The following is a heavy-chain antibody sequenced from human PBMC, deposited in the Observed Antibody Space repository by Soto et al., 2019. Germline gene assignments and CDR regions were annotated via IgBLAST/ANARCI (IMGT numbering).Heavy chain of an antibody. CDR3: ARMNVDSHQIYYAKVV. J-gene: IGHJ6*02. CDR2: IIADNER. CDR1: GFSLPPRQVG. D-gene: IGHD4-17*01. V-gene: IGHV2-26*01. Sequence: VNHTATLPLTCSFSGFSLPPRQVGVRWMRQPPGKALEWLAHIIADNERSYSTSLQGRLTIPKDTSGSQVVLSMTNVHPVDTATYDCARMNVDSHQIYYAKVVWGQESTVTV.